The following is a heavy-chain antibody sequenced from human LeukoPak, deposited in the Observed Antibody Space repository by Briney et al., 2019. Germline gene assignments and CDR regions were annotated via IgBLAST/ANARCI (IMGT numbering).Heavy chain of an antibody. J-gene: IGHJ4*02. Sequence: SETRSLTCTVSGGSLSSYYWSWIRQPPGKGLEWIGYIYYSGSTNYNPSLKSRVTISVDTSKNHFSLKLNSVTAADTAVYYCARHPSAVAGKTFDYWGQGTLSPSPQ. CDR1: GGSLSSYY. D-gene: IGHD6-19*01. CDR3: ARHPSAVAGKTFDY. CDR2: IYYSGST. V-gene: IGHV4-59*08.